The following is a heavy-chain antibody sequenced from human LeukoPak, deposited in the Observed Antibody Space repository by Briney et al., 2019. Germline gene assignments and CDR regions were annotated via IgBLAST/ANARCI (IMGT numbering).Heavy chain of an antibody. D-gene: IGHD6-19*01. CDR2: ISWNSGSI. V-gene: IGHV3-9*03. CDR3: AKVEVRYGSGWYRPAFDY. J-gene: IGHJ4*02. CDR1: GFTFDDYA. Sequence: GGSLRLSCAASGFTFDDYAMHWVRQAPGKGLEWVSGISWNSGSIGYADSVRGRFTISRDNAKNSLYLQMNSLRAEDMALYYCAKVEVRYGSGWYRPAFDYWGQGTLVTVSS.